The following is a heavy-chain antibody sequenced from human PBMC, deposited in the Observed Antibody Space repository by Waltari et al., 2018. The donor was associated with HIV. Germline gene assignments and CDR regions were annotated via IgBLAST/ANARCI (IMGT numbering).Heavy chain of an antibody. V-gene: IGHV3-74*01. Sequence: EVQLVESGGVLVQPGGSLRLSCAASGFTCRTYWMHWVRQGPGKGLVWVSGIHNDGSSTSYADSVKGRFTISRDNAKNTLFLQMNSLRVEDTAVYYCTRDGGGHPFVGYGMDVWGQGTTVTVSS. D-gene: IGHD3-16*01. CDR1: GFTCRTYW. J-gene: IGHJ6*02. CDR3: TRDGGGHPFVGYGMDV. CDR2: IHNDGSST.